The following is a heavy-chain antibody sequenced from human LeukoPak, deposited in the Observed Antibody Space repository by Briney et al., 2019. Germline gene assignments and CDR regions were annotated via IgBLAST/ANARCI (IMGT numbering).Heavy chain of an antibody. J-gene: IGHJ4*02. Sequence: GRSLRLSCAATGFTFDDYAMHWVRQVPGKGLEWVSGISWNSGRIDYVDSVEGRFTISRDNAKNSLYLQMNSLRAEDTAVYYCARVGILRFLEWLLYFDYWGQGTLVTVSS. D-gene: IGHD3-3*01. CDR2: ISWNSGRI. V-gene: IGHV3-9*01. CDR1: GFTFDDYA. CDR3: ARVGILRFLEWLLYFDY.